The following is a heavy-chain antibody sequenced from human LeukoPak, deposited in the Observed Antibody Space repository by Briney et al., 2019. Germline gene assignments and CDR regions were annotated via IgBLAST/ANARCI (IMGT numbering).Heavy chain of an antibody. Sequence: PGGSLRLSCAASGFNFNNYDFHWVRQVAGKRLEWVEGIGTVADTFYPDSVMGRFTISRENAKNSFYLQMNSLRAGDSAVYYCARGWGGHGRSWGALDFWGQGILVTVSS. J-gene: IGHJ4*02. V-gene: IGHV3-13*01. CDR3: ARGWGGHGRSWGALDF. CDR1: GFNFNNYD. D-gene: IGHD3-16*01. CDR2: IGTVADT.